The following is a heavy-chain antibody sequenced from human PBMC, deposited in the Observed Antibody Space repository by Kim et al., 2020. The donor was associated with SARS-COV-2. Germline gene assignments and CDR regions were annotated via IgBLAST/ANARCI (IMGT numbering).Heavy chain of an antibody. V-gene: IGHV3-74*01. CDR2: INSDGSIT. CDR1: GLTFSTYW. D-gene: IGHD6-19*01. Sequence: GGSLRLSCVASGLTFSTYWMHWVRQAPGKGLVWVSRINSDGSITDYADSVKGRFTISRDNAKNTLFLQMNSLRAEDTAVYYCARISSAWYGEGCWGQGTLVTVSS. CDR3: ARISSAWYGEGC. J-gene: IGHJ4*02.